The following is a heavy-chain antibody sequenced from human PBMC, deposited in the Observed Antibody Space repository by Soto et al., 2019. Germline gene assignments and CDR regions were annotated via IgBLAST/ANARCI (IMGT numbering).Heavy chain of an antibody. D-gene: IGHD6-13*01. Sequence: SQTLSLTCAISGDRVSRNSAAWNWIRPSPSRGLEWLGRTYYRSKWYNDYAVSVKSRITINPDTSKNQFSLQLNSVTPEDTAVYYCARATKGIAAAGIHVGMDIWGQGTTVTVSS. CDR1: GDRVSRNSAA. V-gene: IGHV6-1*01. J-gene: IGHJ6*02. CDR2: TYYRSKWYN. CDR3: ARATKGIAAAGIHVGMDI.